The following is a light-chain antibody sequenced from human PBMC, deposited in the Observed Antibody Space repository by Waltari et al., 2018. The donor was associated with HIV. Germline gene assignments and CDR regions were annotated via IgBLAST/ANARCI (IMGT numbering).Light chain of an antibody. CDR1: NSNIGSNT. J-gene: IGLJ3*02. V-gene: IGLV1-47*01. CDR2: GNN. Sequence: QSVLTQPPSASGTPGQRVTISCSGSNSNIGSNTVYWYEQPPGPAPKPRVCGNNHLPSGVPGRCAGSKSATSASLAISGLRSEDEADYYCAAWDGSLSGFWVCGGGTKLAVL. CDR3: AAWDGSLSGFWV.